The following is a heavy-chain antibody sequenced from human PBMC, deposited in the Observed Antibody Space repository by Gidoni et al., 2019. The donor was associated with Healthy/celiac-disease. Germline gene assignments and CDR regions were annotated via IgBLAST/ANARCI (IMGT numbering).Heavy chain of an antibody. CDR2: MNPNSGNT. D-gene: IGHD6-25*01. J-gene: IGHJ5*02. CDR3: ARPGQRDWFDP. CDR1: GYTFTSYH. Sequence: QVQLVQXXXEVKKPGASVKDSCKASGYTFTSYHINWVRQATGQGLEWMGWMNPNSGNTGYAQKFQGRVTMTRNTSISTAYMELSSLRSEDTAVYYCARPGQRDWFDPWGQGTLVTVSS. V-gene: IGHV1-8*01.